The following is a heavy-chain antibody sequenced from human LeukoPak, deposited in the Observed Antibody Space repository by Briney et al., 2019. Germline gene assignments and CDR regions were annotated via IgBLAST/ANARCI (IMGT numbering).Heavy chain of an antibody. Sequence: SWVRQAPGKGLEWVSAISGSGGSTYYADSVKGRFTISRDNSKNTLYLQMNSLRAEDTAVYYCAKDRYSSSWYDYWGQGTLVTVSP. D-gene: IGHD6-13*01. CDR3: AKDRYSSSWYDY. J-gene: IGHJ4*02. V-gene: IGHV3-23*01. CDR2: ISGSGGST.